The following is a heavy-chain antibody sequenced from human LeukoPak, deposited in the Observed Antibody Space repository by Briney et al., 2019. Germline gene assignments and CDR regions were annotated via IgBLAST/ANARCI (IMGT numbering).Heavy chain of an antibody. J-gene: IGHJ6*03. CDR1: GGSFSGYY. CDR2: INHSGST. Sequence: PSETLSLTCAVYGGSFSGYYWSWIRQPPGKGLEWIGEINHSGSTNYNPSLKSRVTISVDTSKNQFSLKLSSVTAADTAVYYCARALNIPGYSSSWYSYYHYMDVWGKGTTVTVSS. CDR3: ARALNIPGYSSSWYSYYHYMDV. D-gene: IGHD6-13*01. V-gene: IGHV4-34*01.